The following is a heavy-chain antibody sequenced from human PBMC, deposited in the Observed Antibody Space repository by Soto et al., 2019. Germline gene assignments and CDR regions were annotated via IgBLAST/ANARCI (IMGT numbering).Heavy chain of an antibody. Sequence: QVQLVESGGGVVQPGRSLRLSCAASGFPFTTYGMHWVREGPGKGLEWVAVISYDGSNTYYADSVKGRFTISRDNSKNTLYPQMNSLRPEDTALYYCVGGQYYFDYRGQGTLVTVSS. J-gene: IGHJ4*02. CDR3: VGGQYYFDY. V-gene: IGHV3-30*03. D-gene: IGHD3-10*01. CDR2: ISYDGSNT. CDR1: GFPFTTYG.